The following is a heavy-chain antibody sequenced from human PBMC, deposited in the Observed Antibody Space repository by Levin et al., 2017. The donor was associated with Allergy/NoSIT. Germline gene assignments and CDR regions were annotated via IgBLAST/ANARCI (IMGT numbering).Heavy chain of an antibody. D-gene: IGHD5-12*01. CDR2: ISYDGTNK. V-gene: IGHV3-30*18. J-gene: IGHJ4*02. CDR1: GFTFSSYG. Sequence: SCAASGFTFSSYGLHWVRQAPGKGLEWVAVISYDGTNKYYADSVKGRFTISRDNSKNTLNLQMNSLRAEDTAVYYCAKGYIVASILGSDYWGQGTLVTVSS. CDR3: AKGYIVASILGSDY.